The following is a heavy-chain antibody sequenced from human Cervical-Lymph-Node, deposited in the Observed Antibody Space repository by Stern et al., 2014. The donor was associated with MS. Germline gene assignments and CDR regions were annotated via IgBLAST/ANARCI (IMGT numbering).Heavy chain of an antibody. D-gene: IGHD2-2*01. CDR1: GGSISSYY. Sequence: VQLEDSVPGLVKPSETLSLTCTVSGGSISSYYWSRIRQPPGKGLEWIGYIYYSGSTNYNPSLKSRVTISLDTSQNHCSLKLSSVTAADTAVYYCAGGGDCSSTSCYLQGASYFDYWGQGTLVTVSS. J-gene: IGHJ4*02. CDR2: IYYSGST. CDR3: AGGGDCSSTSCYLQGASYFDY. V-gene: IGHV4-59*01.